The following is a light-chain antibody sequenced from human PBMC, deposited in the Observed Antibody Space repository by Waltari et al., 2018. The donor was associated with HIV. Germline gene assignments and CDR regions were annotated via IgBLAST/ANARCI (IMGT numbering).Light chain of an antibody. V-gene: IGKV1-33*01. J-gene: IGKJ3*01. CDR1: QDINIY. CDR2: DTS. Sequence: DIQLTQSPPSLSASVGDRVTITCQTSQDINIYLNWYQQKPGKAPKFLIYDTSNLEAVVPTRFSGSGYGTHCTHTLNNLQPEDIATYYCQHYHSLPPTFGPGTKVNI. CDR3: QHYHSLPPT.